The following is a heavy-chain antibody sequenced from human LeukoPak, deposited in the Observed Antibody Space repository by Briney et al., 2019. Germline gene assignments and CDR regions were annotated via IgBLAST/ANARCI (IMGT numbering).Heavy chain of an antibody. Sequence: PSETLSLTCIDSGGSISTSQYWGWIRQPPGKGLEWIGSFYTSGRTYYNPSLKSRVTISVDMSKNQFSLKLTSVTAADTAVYYCTRRVSRYCSSTSCPPYYYGMDVWGQGTTVTVSS. CDR2: FYTSGRT. V-gene: IGHV4-39*01. D-gene: IGHD2-2*01. CDR3: TRRVSRYCSSTSCPPYYYGMDV. CDR1: GGSISTSQY. J-gene: IGHJ6*02.